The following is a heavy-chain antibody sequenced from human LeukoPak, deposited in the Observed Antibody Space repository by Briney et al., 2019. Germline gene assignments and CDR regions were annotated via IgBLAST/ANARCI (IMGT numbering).Heavy chain of an antibody. CDR1: GYTFTSYY. CDR3: ARDGVPYYDSSGYHFDY. CDR2: INPSGGST. J-gene: IGHJ4*02. V-gene: IGHV1-46*01. Sequence: ASVKVSCKASGYTFTSYYMHWVRQAPGQGLEWMGIINPSGGSTSHAQKFQGRVTMTRDTSTSTVYMELSSLRSEDTAVYYCARDGVPYYDSSGYHFDYWGQGTLVTVSS. D-gene: IGHD3-22*01.